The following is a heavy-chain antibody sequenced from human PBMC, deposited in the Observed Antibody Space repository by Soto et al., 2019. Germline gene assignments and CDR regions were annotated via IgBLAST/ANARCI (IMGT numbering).Heavy chain of an antibody. V-gene: IGHV1-2*04. CDR2: INPKSGGT. D-gene: IGHD2-8*01. Sequence: ASVKVSCKASGYSFTDYHIHWVRQAPGQGLEWLGRINPKSGGTSTAQKFQGWVTMTRDRSISTVYMELTGLRSDDTAVYFCARGHSTDCSNGVCSFFYNHEMDVWGQGTTVTVSS. J-gene: IGHJ6*02. CDR1: GYSFTDYH. CDR3: ARGHSTDCSNGVCSFFYNHEMDV.